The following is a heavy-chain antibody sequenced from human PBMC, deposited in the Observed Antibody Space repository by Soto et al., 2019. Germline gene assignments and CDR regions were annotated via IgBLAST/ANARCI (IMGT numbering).Heavy chain of an antibody. J-gene: IGHJ6*03. CDR1: GYTFTSYY. CDR2: MNPNSGNT. Sequence: ASVKVSCKASGYTFTSYYMHWVRQAPGQGLEWMGWMNPNSGNTGYAQKFQGRVTMTRNTSISTAYMELSSLRSEDTAVYYCARAPYYDFWIGYSGPVNMDVWGKGTTVTVSS. V-gene: IGHV1-8*02. CDR3: ARAPYYDFWIGYSGPVNMDV. D-gene: IGHD3-3*01.